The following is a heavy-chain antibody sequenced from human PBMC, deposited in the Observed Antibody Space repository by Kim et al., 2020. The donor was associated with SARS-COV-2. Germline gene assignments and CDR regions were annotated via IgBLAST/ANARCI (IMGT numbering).Heavy chain of an antibody. J-gene: IGHJ3*02. D-gene: IGHD2-8*02. CDR1: GGSISSGGYY. CDR2: IYYSGST. CDR3: ARARKDIVLVVYAMGAFDI. V-gene: IGHV4-31*03. Sequence: SETLSLTCTVSGGSISSGGYYWGWIRQHPGKGLEWFGYIYYSGSTYYNPSLKRRVTISVDTSKNQFSLKLSSVTAADTAVYYCARARKDIVLVVYAMGAFDIWGQGTMVTVSS.